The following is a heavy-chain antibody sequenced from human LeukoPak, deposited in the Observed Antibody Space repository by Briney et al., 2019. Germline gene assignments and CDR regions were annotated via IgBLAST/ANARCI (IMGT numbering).Heavy chain of an antibody. CDR3: AKGRLNYDFWSGYGDFDY. V-gene: IGHV3-23*01. J-gene: IGHJ4*02. Sequence: GGSLRLSCTASGFAVSNNYMSWVRQAPGKGPEWVSAISGSGGSTYYADSVKGRFTISRDNSKNTLYLQMNSLRAEDTAVYYCAKGRLNYDFWSGYGDFDYWGQGTLVTVSS. D-gene: IGHD3-3*01. CDR2: ISGSGGST. CDR1: GFAVSNNY.